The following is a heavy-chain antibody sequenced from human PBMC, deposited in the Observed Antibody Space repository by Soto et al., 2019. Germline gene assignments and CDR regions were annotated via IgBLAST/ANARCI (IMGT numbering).Heavy chain of an antibody. CDR3: ATVHTSVTFDP. V-gene: IGHV3-15*07. D-gene: IGHD4-17*01. CDR2: IKSKTDGATT. Sequence: EVQLVESGGGLLKPGGSLRLSCAASGFTFTYAWMDWVRQAPGKGLEWVGRIKSKTDGATTDYAAPVKGRFSISRDDSKNTLYLQMNSLKTEDTGVYYLATVHTSVTFDPWGHGTLVTVSS. J-gene: IGHJ5*02. CDR1: GFTFTYAW.